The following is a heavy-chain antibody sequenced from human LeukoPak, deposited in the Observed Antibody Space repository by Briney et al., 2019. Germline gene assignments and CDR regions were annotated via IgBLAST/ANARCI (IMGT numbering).Heavy chain of an antibody. CDR3: AKDKDSSGWHGVQYFDY. J-gene: IGHJ4*02. D-gene: IGHD6-19*01. Sequence: GGSLRLSCAASGFTFSSYAMSWVRQAPGKGLEWVSAISGSGGSTYYADSVEGRFTISRDNSKNTLYLQMNSLRAEDTAVYYCAKDKDSSGWHGVQYFDYWGQGTLVTVSS. CDR2: ISGSGGST. CDR1: GFTFSSYA. V-gene: IGHV3-23*01.